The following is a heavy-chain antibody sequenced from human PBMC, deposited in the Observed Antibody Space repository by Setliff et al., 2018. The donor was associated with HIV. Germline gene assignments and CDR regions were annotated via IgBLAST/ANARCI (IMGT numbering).Heavy chain of an antibody. Sequence: ASVKVSCKASGYTFISFDINWVRQATGQGPEWMGWMNPASGSTGYAQKFQGRVTMTRATSINTVYMDLRRLTSDDTAMYYCARGLGYCGGDCYSDLFDYWGQGTLVTVS. D-gene: IGHD2-21*02. CDR1: GYTFISFD. CDR2: MNPASGST. V-gene: IGHV1-8*01. CDR3: ARGLGYCGGDCYSDLFDY. J-gene: IGHJ4*02.